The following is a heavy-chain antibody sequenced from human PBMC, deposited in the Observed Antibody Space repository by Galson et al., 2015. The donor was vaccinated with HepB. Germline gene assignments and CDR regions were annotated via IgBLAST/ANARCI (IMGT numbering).Heavy chain of an antibody. CDR1: GFTYSSYW. CDR3: ARRISLVRGIITKPDYYYGMDV. V-gene: IGHV3-7*03. CDR2: INQDGSSK. J-gene: IGHJ6*02. D-gene: IGHD3-10*01. Sequence: SLSLSCAASGFTYSSYWMNWVRQAPGKGLEWVAHINQDGSSKYYVDSVRGRFTISRDNAKDPLYLQLDSLRAEDTAVYYCARRISLVRGIITKPDYYYGMDVWGQGTTVTVAS.